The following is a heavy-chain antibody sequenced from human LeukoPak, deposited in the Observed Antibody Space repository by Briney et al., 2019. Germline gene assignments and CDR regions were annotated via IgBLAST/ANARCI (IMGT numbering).Heavy chain of an antibody. CDR3: ARYSGSYYYNYYYYMDV. D-gene: IGHD1-26*01. J-gene: IGHJ6*03. CDR2: ISISGSTI. CDR1: GFTFSDYY. V-gene: IGHV3-11*01. Sequence: GGSLRLSCAAAGFTFSDYYMSWIRQAPGKGLEWVSYISISGSTIYYADSVKGRFTISRDNAKNSLYLQMNSLRAEDTAVYYCARYSGSYYYNYYYYMDVWGKGTTVTVSS.